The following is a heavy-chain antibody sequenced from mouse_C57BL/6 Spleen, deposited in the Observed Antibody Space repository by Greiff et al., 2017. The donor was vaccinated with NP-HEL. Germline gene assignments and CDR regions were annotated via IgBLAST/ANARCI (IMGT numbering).Heavy chain of an antibody. CDR2: IYPRSGNT. Sequence: QVQLQQPGAELVKPGASVKLSCKASGYTFTSYGISWVKQRTGQGLEWIGEIYPRSGNTYYNEKFKGKATLTADKSSSTAYMELRSLTSEDSAVYFCARGGTAQAPFAYWGQGTLVTVSA. J-gene: IGHJ3*01. CDR1: GYTFTSYG. V-gene: IGHV1-81*01. CDR3: ARGGTAQAPFAY. D-gene: IGHD3-2*02.